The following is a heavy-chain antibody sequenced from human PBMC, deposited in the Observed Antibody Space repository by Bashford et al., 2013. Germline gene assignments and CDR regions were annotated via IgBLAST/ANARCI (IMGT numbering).Heavy chain of an antibody. J-gene: IGHJ4*02. D-gene: IGHD3-16*02. CDR3: ARVLRYFGSPDF. CDR2: INPDNDST. Sequence: WVRQAPGQGLEWMGRINPDNDSTKYVQKFRGRVTMTTDTSINTAYMELRTLTSDDTAVYYCARVLRYFGSPDFWGQGTLVTVSS. V-gene: IGHV1-2*06.